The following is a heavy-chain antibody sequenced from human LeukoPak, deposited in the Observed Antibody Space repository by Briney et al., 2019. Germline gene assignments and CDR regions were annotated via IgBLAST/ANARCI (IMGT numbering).Heavy chain of an antibody. CDR3: ARDLNGFDP. CDR2: IYYSGST. V-gene: IGHV4-31*03. Sequence: SETLSLTCTVSGGSVRSGGYYWSWIRQHPGKGLEWIGYIYYSGSTYYNPSLKSRVTISVDTSKNQFSLNLSSVTAADTAVYYCARDLNGFDPWGQGTLVSVSS. CDR1: GGSVRSGGYY. J-gene: IGHJ5*02.